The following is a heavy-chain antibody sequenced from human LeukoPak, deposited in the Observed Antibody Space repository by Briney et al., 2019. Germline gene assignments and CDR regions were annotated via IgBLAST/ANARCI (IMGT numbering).Heavy chain of an antibody. CDR1: GFTFSSYG. J-gene: IGHJ4*02. CDR3: AKGSITMVRGVPFDY. V-gene: IGHV3-30*02. CDR2: IRYDGSNK. Sequence: GGSVRLSCAASGFTFSSYGMHWARQAPGKGLEWVAFIRYDGSNKYYADSVKGRFTISRDNSKNTLYLQMNSLRAEDTAVYYCAKGSITMVRGVPFDYWGQRTLVTVSS. D-gene: IGHD3-10*01.